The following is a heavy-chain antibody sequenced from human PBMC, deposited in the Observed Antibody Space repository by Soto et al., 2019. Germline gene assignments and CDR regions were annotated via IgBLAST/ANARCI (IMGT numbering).Heavy chain of an antibody. CDR2: ITGSGGAI. CDR1: GFTFSTYE. V-gene: IGHV3-48*03. J-gene: IGHJ6*02. Sequence: EVELVKSGGGLVQPGGALRLSCTASGFTFSTYEMNWVRQAPGKGLDWVAYITGSGGAIYFADSVKGRFSISRDNAKNELYLEMNSLRAEDTAVYYCASVHTEGKPAIIPHYYRMDVWGQGTTLTVSS. D-gene: IGHD2-2*02. CDR3: ASVHTEGKPAIIPHYYRMDV.